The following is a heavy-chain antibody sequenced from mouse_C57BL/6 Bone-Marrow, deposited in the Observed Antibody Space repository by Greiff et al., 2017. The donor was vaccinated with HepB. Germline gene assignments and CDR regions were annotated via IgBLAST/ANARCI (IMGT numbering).Heavy chain of an antibody. CDR2: IHPNSGST. J-gene: IGHJ4*01. CDR1: GYTFTSYW. CDR3: TRSYGDARDY. V-gene: IGHV1-64*01. Sequence: VQLQQPGAELVTPGASVKLSCKASGYTFTSYWMHWVKQRPGQGLEWIGKIHPNSGSTNYNEKFKSKATLTVDKSSSTAYMQLSSLTSEDSAVYYCTRSYGDARDYWDQGTSVTVSS. D-gene: IGHD1-1*01.